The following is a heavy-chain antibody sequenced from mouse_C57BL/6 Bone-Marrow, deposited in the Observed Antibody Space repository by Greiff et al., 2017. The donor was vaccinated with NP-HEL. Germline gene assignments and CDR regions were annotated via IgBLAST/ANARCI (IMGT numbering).Heavy chain of an antibody. J-gene: IGHJ3*01. D-gene: IGHD2-14*01. CDR3: ASPRVPPWFAY. CDR2: ISYDGSN. V-gene: IGHV3-6*01. CDR1: GYSITSGYY. Sequence: EVQLQESGPGLVKPSQSLSLTCSFTGYSITSGYYWNWIRQFPGNKLEWMGYISYDGSNNYNPSLKNRISITRDTSKNQFFLKLNSVTTEDTATYYCASPRVPPWFAYWGQGTLVTVSA.